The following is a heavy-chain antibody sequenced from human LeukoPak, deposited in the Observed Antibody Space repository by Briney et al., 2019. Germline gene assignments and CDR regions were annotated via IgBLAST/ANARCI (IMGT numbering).Heavy chain of an antibody. CDR3: IKDRIGTWSFDH. J-gene: IGHJ4*02. CDR2: ISYDGSNK. Sequence: PGGSLRLSCAASGFTFSSYAMHWVRQAPGKGLEWVAVISYDGSNKYYADSVKGRFTISRDNSKNTLYLQMNSLRAEDTAVYYCIKDRIGTWSFDHWGQGTLLTVSS. D-gene: IGHD1-26*01. CDR1: GFTFSSYA. V-gene: IGHV3-30*04.